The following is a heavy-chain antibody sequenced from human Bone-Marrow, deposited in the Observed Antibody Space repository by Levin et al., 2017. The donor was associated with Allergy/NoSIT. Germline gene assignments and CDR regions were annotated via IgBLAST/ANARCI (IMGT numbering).Heavy chain of an antibody. D-gene: IGHD4-11*01. J-gene: IGHJ4*02. CDR3: AKDPGYQQDGNDYRNNFDY. Sequence: PGGSLRLSCAASGFTFSSYAMSWVRQAPGKGLEWVSSISGSGGSTYYADSVKGRFTISRDNSKNTLYLQMNSLRAEDTAVYYCAKDPGYQQDGNDYRNNFDYWGQGTLVTVSS. CDR2: ISGSGGST. V-gene: IGHV3-23*01. CDR1: GFTFSSYA.